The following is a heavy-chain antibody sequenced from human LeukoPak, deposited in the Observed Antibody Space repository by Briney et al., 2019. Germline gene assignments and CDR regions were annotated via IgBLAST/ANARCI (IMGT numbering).Heavy chain of an antibody. CDR1: GFTFSSYS. Sequence: GGSLRLSCAASGFTFSSYSMNWVRQAPGKGLEWLPYISSSSDTIYYAGSVKGRFTISRDNAKNALYLQMSSLRDEDTAVYYCAGPSGYSSSRFDYWGQGTLVTVSS. V-gene: IGHV3-48*02. D-gene: IGHD6-19*01. CDR2: ISSSSDTI. J-gene: IGHJ4*02. CDR3: AGPSGYSSSRFDY.